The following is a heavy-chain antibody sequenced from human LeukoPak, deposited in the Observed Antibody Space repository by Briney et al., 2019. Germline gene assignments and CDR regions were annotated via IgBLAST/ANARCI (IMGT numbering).Heavy chain of an antibody. CDR2: IYHSGST. V-gene: IGHV4-39*07. CDR1: GGSISSSSYY. Sequence: SETLSLTCTVSGGSISSSSYYWGWIRQPPGKGLEWIGSIYHSGSTYYNPSLKSRVTISVDTSKNQFSLKLSSVTAADTAVYYCARDRPSVGFDPWGQGTLVTVSS. CDR3: ARDRPSVGFDP. J-gene: IGHJ5*02.